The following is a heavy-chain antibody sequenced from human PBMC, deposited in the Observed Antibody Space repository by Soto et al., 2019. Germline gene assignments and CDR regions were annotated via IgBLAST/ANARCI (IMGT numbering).Heavy chain of an antibody. CDR1: GGSISSSSYY. Sequence: QLQLQESGPGLVKPSETLSLTCTVSGGSISSSSYYWGWIRQPPGKGLEWIGSIYYSGSTYYNPSLMRRVPISVDTSNNQSSLKLGSVTAADTAVYYCARRSLGVWSGYWYWGQGTLVTVSS. J-gene: IGHJ4*02. V-gene: IGHV4-39*01. CDR2: IYYSGST. CDR3: ARRSLGVWSGYWY. D-gene: IGHD3-3*01.